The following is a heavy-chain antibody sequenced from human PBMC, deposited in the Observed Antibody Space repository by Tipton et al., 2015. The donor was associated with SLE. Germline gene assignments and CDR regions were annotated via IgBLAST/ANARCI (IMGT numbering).Heavy chain of an antibody. J-gene: IGHJ1*01. CDR2: ISYDGSNK. CDR3: ARGMITMVRGVPPDNFPP. D-gene: IGHD3-10*01. Sequence: RSLRLSCAASGFTFSSYAMHWVRQAPGKGLEWVAVISYDGSNKYYADSVKGRFTISRDNSKNTLYLQMNSLRAEDTAVSYCARGMITMVRGVPPDNFPPGGQGPLVT. V-gene: IGHV3-30*04. CDR1: GFTFSSYA.